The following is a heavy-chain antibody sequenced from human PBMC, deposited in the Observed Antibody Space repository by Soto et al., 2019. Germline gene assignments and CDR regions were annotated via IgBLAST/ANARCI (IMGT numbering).Heavy chain of an antibody. CDR2: ISYDGSNK. CDR3: AKDSSGEWLFRYYYYGMDV. V-gene: IGHV3-30*18. Sequence: HPGGSLSLSCAASGFTFSSYGMHWVRQAPGKGLEWVAVISYDGSNKYYADSVKGRFTISRDNSKNTLYLQMNSLRAEDTAVYYCAKDSSGEWLFRYYYYGMDVWGQGTTVTVSS. CDR1: GFTFSSYG. J-gene: IGHJ6*02. D-gene: IGHD3-3*01.